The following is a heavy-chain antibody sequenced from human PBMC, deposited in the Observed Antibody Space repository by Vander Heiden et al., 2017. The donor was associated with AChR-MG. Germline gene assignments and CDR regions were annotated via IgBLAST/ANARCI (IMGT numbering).Heavy chain of an antibody. CDR1: GFTFSSYS. D-gene: IGHD2-2*02. CDR2: ISSSSSTI. CDR3: ARTAQIVVVPAAIVEYWYFDL. J-gene: IGHJ2*01. V-gene: IGHV3-48*02. Sequence: EVQLVESGGGLVQPGGSLRLSCAASGFTFSSYSMNWVRQAPGKGLEWVSYISSSSSTIYYADSVKGRFTISRDNAKNSLYLQMNSLRDEDTAVYYCARTAQIVVVPAAIVEYWYFDLWGRGTLVTVSS.